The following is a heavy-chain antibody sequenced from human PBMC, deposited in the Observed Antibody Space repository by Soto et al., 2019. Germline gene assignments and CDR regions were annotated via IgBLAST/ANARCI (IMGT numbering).Heavy chain of an antibody. V-gene: IGHV3-23*01. D-gene: IGHD2-2*01. CDR1: GFTFSSYA. J-gene: IGHJ4*02. CDR3: ALRPLVVVPAAMGD. CDR2: ISGSGGST. Sequence: GGSLRLSCAASGFTFSSYAMSWVRQAPGKGLEWVSAISGSGGSTYYADSVKGRFTISRDNSKNTLYLQMNSLRAEDTAVYYCALRPLVVVPAAMGDWGQGTLVTVSS.